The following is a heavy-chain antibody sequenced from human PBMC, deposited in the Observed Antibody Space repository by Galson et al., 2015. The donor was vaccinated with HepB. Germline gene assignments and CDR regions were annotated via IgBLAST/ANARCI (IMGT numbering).Heavy chain of an antibody. CDR3: AKDMARYCSSTSCYTNGMDV. Sequence: SLRHPCAAFGFTFADYSLHWVRQAPGKGLEWVSLISWDGGSTYYADSVKGRFTISRDNSKNSLYLQMNSLRTEDTALYYCAKDMARYCSSTSCYTNGMDVWGQGTTVTVSS. CDR1: GFTFADYS. J-gene: IGHJ6*02. CDR2: ISWDGGST. V-gene: IGHV3-43*01. D-gene: IGHD2-2*02.